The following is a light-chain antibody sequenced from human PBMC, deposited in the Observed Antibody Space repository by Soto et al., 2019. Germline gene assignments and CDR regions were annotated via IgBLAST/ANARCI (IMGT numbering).Light chain of an antibody. V-gene: IGKV1-5*01. J-gene: IGKJ1*01. Sequence: DIQMTQSPSTLSASVGDRVTITCRASQSISSWLAWYQQKRGKAPKLLIYDASSLESGVPSRFSGSGSGTEFTLTISSLQPDDFATYYCQQYNSYSLWTFGQGTKVEIK. CDR3: QQYNSYSLWT. CDR2: DAS. CDR1: QSISSW.